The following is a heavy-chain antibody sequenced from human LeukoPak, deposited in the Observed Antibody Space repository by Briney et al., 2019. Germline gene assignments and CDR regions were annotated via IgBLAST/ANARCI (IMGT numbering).Heavy chain of an antibody. CDR1: GFTFSDYY. CDR3: ARASIAVAEYFQH. V-gene: IGHV4-31*02. Sequence: LRLSCAASGFTFSDYYMSWIRQHPGKGLEWIGYIYYSGSTYYNPSLKSRVTISVDTSKNQFSLKLSSVTAADTAVYYCARASIAVAEYFQHWGQGTLVTVSS. CDR2: IYYSGST. D-gene: IGHD6-19*01. J-gene: IGHJ1*01.